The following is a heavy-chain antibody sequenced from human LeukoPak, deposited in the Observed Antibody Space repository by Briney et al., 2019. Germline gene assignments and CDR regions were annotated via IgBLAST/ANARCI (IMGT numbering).Heavy chain of an antibody. CDR2: ISYDGSNK. Sequence: GGSLRLSCAASGFTFSSYGMHWVRQAPGKGLEWVAVISYDGSNKYYADSVKGRFTISRDNSKNTLYLQMNSLRAEDTAVYYCAKGPSVPYYYDSSGYYYGAFDIWGQGTMVTVSS. D-gene: IGHD3-22*01. CDR1: GFTFSSYG. V-gene: IGHV3-30*18. CDR3: AKGPSVPYYYDSSGYYYGAFDI. J-gene: IGHJ3*02.